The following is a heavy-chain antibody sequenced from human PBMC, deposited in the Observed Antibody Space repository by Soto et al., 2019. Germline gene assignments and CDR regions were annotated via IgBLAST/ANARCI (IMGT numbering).Heavy chain of an antibody. CDR1: GFIFSNFG. V-gene: IGHV3-33*01. D-gene: IGHD6-19*01. CDR2: IWDDGSNE. CDR3: ERDDIPGIAVATYGLDV. J-gene: IGHJ6*02. Sequence: QVQLVESGGGVVQPGRSLRLSCAASGFIFSNFGMHWVRQAPGKGLEWVAVIWDDGSNEYYADSVKGRFTISKDNSKKSLYLKMNSLRAEDTAVYYCERDDIPGIAVATYGLDVWGQGTTVTVSS.